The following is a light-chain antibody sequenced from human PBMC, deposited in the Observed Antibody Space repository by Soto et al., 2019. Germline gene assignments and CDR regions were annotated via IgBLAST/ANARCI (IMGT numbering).Light chain of an antibody. V-gene: IGKV3-11*01. CDR3: QQRSNWPQIT. CDR2: DAS. CDR1: QSVSSY. Sequence: EIVLTHSPATLSLSPGERATLSCRASQSVSSYLAWYQQKPGQAPRLLIYDASNRATGIPARFSGSGSGTDLALAIGSLEPEDFAVYYCQQRSNWPQITLGQGTRLEIK. J-gene: IGKJ5*01.